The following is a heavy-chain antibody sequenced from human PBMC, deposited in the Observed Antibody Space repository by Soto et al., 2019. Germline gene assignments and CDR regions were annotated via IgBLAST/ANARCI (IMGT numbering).Heavy chain of an antibody. CDR1: GGSISGSY. CDR3: ARSVAVPGAHIDY. Sequence: SETLSLTCSVSGGSISGSYWSWIRQSPGEGLEWLGYAYYTGSTNYSPSLRSRVSISVDTSKNEFSLRLSSVTAADTAVYFCARSVAVPGAHIDYWGQGTQVTVSS. D-gene: IGHD6-19*01. V-gene: IGHV4-59*01. CDR2: AYYTGST. J-gene: IGHJ4*02.